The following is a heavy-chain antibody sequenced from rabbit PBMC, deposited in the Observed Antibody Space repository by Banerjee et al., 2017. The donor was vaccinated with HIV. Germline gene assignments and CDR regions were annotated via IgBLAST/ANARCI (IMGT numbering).Heavy chain of an antibody. Sequence: QQQLEESGGDLVKPEGSLTLTCTASGFSFNSYYMWWVRQAPGKGLEWIAYVDAGSSGSTYYANWAKGRFTISKSSSTTVTLQMTSLTVADTATYFCARDLAGVIGWNFDLWGPGTLVTVS. CDR2: VDAGSSGST. J-gene: IGHJ4*01. CDR3: ARDLAGVIGWNFDL. V-gene: IGHV1S45*01. D-gene: IGHD4-1*01. CDR1: GFSFNSYY.